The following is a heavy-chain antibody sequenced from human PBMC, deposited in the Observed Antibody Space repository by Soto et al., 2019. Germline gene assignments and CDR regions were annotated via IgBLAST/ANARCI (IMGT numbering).Heavy chain of an antibody. J-gene: IGHJ6*02. CDR3: ARGMGDYGGNPPAYYYYYGMDG. V-gene: IGHV4-39*07. CDR2: IYYSGST. D-gene: IGHD4-17*01. Sequence: PSETLSLTCTVSGGSISSNTYYWGWIRQPPGKGLEWIGSIYYSGSTYYNPSLKSRVTISVGTSKNQFSLKLSSVTAADTAVYYCARGMGDYGGNPPAYYYYYGMDGWGQGTTVTVSS. CDR1: GGSISSNTYY.